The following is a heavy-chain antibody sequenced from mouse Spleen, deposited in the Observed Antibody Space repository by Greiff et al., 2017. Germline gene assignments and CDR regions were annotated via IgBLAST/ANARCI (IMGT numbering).Heavy chain of an antibody. CDR2: IRNKANGYTT. J-gene: IGHJ4*01. D-gene: IGHD2-14*01. V-gene: IGHV7-3*01. CDR1: GFTFTDYY. Sequence: EVQRVESGGGLVQPGGSLSLSCAASGFTFTDYYMSWVRQPPGKALEWLGFIRNKANGYTTEYSASVKGRFTISRDNSQSILYLQMNALRAEDSATYYCARYWDRYDLDAMDYWGQGTSVTVSS. CDR3: ARYWDRYDLDAMDY.